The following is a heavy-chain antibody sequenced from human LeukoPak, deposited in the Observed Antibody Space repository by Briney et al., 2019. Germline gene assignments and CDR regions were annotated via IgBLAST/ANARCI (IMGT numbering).Heavy chain of an antibody. CDR1: GFTFSTYW. J-gene: IGHJ4*02. D-gene: IGHD3-10*02. CDR2: INSDGSST. Sequence: GGSLRLSCAASGFTFSTYWMHWVRQGPGKGLVWVSLINSDGSSTTYADYVKGRFTISRDNAKYTLYLQMNSLRAEDTAVYYCARVTTMSIDYWGQGTLVTVSS. V-gene: IGHV3-74*01. CDR3: ARVTTMSIDY.